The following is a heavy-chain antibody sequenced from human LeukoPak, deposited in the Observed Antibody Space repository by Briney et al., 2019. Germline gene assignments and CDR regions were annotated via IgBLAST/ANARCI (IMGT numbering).Heavy chain of an antibody. J-gene: IGHJ4*02. Sequence: GGSLRLSCEASGFIFSHYGIHWVRQAPSKGLEWVAVISYDGSKKYYADSVEGRFTISRDNSKNTVYLQVNSLRAEDTAVYYCVKEGRDTTFGVLVPFDYWGQGALVIVSS. D-gene: IGHD3-3*01. V-gene: IGHV3-30*18. CDR1: GFIFSHYG. CDR2: ISYDGSKK. CDR3: VKEGRDTTFGVLVPFDY.